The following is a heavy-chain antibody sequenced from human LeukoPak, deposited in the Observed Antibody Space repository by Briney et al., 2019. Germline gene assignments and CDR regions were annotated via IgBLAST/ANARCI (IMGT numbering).Heavy chain of an antibody. CDR2: ISNNGGYT. J-gene: IGHJ5*02. Sequence: GGSLRLSCAASGFTFSSSAMSWVRQAPGKGLEWVSAISNNGGYTYYADSVKGRITISRDNAKNSLYLQMNSLRAEDTAVYYCARYSSSNWFDPWGQGTLVTVSS. CDR1: GFTFSSSA. D-gene: IGHD6-6*01. CDR3: ARYSSSNWFDP. V-gene: IGHV3-21*01.